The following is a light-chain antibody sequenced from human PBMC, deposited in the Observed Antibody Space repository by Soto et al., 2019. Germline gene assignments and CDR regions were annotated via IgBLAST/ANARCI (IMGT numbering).Light chain of an antibody. Sequence: EKVMTQSPGSLSVSPGERAALSCRASQSVGSNLAWYQRKPGQAPRLLIYGASTRATGIPSRFSGSGSGTDFPLTISTLQSEDFAVYYCQQYYDWPWTFGKGTKV. V-gene: IGKV3-15*01. CDR1: QSVGSN. J-gene: IGKJ1*01. CDR3: QQYYDWPWT. CDR2: GAS.